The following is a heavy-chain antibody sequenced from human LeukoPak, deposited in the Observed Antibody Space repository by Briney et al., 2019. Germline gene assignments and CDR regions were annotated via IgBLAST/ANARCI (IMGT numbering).Heavy chain of an antibody. CDR1: GYTFTSNY. J-gene: IGHJ4*02. CDR2: ISPSGGST. Sequence: ASVKVSCKAFGYTFTSNYMHWVRQAPGQGPEWMGVISPSGGSTTYAQKFQGRVTLTRDMSTSTDYLELSSLRSEDTAVYYCVALANWGQGTLVTVSS. D-gene: IGHD6-19*01. V-gene: IGHV1-46*01. CDR3: VALAN.